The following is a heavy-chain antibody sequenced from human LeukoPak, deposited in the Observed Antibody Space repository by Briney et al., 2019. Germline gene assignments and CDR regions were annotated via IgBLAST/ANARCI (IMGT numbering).Heavy chain of an antibody. Sequence: SETLSLTCAVYGGSFSGYYWSWIRQPPGKGLEWIGEINHSGSTNYNPSLKSRVTISVDTSKNQFSLKLSSVTAADTAVYYCARVSASYPPDYWGQGTLVTVSS. V-gene: IGHV4-34*01. J-gene: IGHJ4*02. CDR3: ARVSASYPPDY. CDR1: GGSFSGYY. D-gene: IGHD3-10*01. CDR2: INHSGST.